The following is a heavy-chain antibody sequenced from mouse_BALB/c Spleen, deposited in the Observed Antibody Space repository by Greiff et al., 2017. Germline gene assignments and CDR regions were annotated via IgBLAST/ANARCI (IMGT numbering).Heavy chain of an antibody. J-gene: IGHJ2*01. CDR2: ISDGGSYT. CDR1: GFTFSDYY. CDR3: ADLLWYY. V-gene: IGHV5-4*02. Sequence: EVQVVESGGGLVKPGGSLKLSCAASGFTFSDYYMYWVRQTPEKRLEWVATISDGGSYTYYPDTVTGRFTISRDNARNILYLQMSSLRSEDTAMYYCADLLWYYWGQGTTLTVSS. D-gene: IGHD2-10*01.